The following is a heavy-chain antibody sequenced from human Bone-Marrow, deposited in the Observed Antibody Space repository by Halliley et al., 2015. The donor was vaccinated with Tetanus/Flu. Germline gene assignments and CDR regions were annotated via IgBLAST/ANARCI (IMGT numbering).Heavy chain of an antibody. CDR1: GGSISSGGYY. CDR2: IYYSGRT. D-gene: IGHD3-3*01. V-gene: IGHV4-61*08. Sequence: TLSLTCTVSGGSISSGGYYWNWIRQPPGKGLEWIGNIYYSGRTNNNPSLKNRVTISVDTSKHQFSLKLNSVTASDTAIYYCARLTSFYDFFDFWGQGILVTVSS. J-gene: IGHJ4*02. CDR3: ARLTSFYDFFDF.